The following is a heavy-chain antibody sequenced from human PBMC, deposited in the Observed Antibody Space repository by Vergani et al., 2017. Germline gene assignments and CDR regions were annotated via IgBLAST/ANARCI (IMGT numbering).Heavy chain of an antibody. Sequence: QVQLVQSGAAVTKPGASATVFCTASGYIFKNYYMHWLRLAPGQGFQWMGVVNFVTGAATSPQKFEGRITMTRDTSTATFYMDLSSLKYEDTAIYYCARSIGYCTSGSCRPYYFDLWGQGTLVTVSS. V-gene: IGHV1-46*02. J-gene: IGHJ4*02. CDR3: ARSIGYCTSGSCRPYYFDL. CDR2: VNFVTGAA. D-gene: IGHD2-15*01. CDR1: GYIFKNYY.